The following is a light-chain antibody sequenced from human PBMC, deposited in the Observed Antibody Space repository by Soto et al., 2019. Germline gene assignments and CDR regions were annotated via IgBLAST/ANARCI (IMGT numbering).Light chain of an antibody. CDR3: CSYAGSSTYA. CDR1: SSDVGSYNL. CDR2: EGS. V-gene: IGLV2-23*01. J-gene: IGLJ1*01. Sequence: QSVLTQPASVSGSPGQSITISCTGTSSDVGSYNLVSWYQQHPGKAPKLMIYEGSKRPSGVSNRFSGSKSGNTASLTISGLQAKDEADYYCCSYAGSSTYAFGTGTKVTVL.